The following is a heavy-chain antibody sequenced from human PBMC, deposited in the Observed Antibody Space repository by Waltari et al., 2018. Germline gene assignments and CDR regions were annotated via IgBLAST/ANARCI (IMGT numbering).Heavy chain of an antibody. D-gene: IGHD3-16*01. Sequence: EVQLLESGGDLVQPGGSLTLSCAASGFTFHSYAMNWVRQAPGKGLELVSAITSSSRSTYYADSVKGRFTISRDNSKNTAYLQMNSLRAGDMAIYYCAKGTAAFYYGMDVWGQGTTVTVSS. CDR2: ITSSSRST. CDR3: AKGTAAFYYGMDV. CDR1: GFTFHSYA. V-gene: IGHV3-23*01. J-gene: IGHJ6*02.